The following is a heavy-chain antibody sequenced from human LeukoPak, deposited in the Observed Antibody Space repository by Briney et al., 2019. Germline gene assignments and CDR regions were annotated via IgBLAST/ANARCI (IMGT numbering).Heavy chain of an antibody. V-gene: IGHV4-38-2*02. J-gene: IGHJ4*02. CDR2: IYHTGST. Sequence: SETLSLTCSVSDYSISSDYYWGWIRQPPGKGLEWIGNIYHTGSTYYNPSLKSRVTISADTSKNHFSLKLSSVTAADTALYFCARATSAAGPQYIDSWGQGTLVTVS. CDR3: ARATSAAGPQYIDS. CDR1: DYSISSDYY. D-gene: IGHD6-13*01.